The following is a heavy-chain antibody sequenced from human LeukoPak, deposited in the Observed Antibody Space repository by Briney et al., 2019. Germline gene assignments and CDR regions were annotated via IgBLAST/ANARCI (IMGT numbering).Heavy chain of an antibody. J-gene: IGHJ4*02. D-gene: IGHD2-2*01. Sequence: ASVKVSCKASGYTFTSYGISWVRQAPGQGLEWMGWISAYNGNTNYAQKLQGRVTMTTDTSTSTAYMELRSLRSDDTAVYYCARDNEGYCSSTSRYPFDYWGQGTLVTVSS. CDR3: ARDNEGYCSSTSRYPFDY. CDR2: ISAYNGNT. CDR1: GYTFTSYG. V-gene: IGHV1-18*01.